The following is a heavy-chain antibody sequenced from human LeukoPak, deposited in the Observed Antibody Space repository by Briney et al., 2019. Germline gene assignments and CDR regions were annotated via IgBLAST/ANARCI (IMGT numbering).Heavy chain of an antibody. CDR3: TTDPAVAGLDY. V-gene: IGHV3-15*01. CDR1: GFTFSNAW. CDR2: IKSKTDGCTT. D-gene: IGHD6-19*01. Sequence: PGGSLRLSCAASGFTFSNAWMSWVRQAPGKGLEWVGRIKSKTDGCTTDYAAAVKGRFTISRDDAKNTLYLQMNSLKTEDTAVYYCTTDPAVAGLDYWGQGTLVTVSS. J-gene: IGHJ4*02.